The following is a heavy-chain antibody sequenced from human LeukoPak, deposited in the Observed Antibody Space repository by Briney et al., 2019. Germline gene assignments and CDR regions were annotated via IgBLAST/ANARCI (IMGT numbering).Heavy chain of an antibody. CDR2: MNPNSGNT. CDR1: GYTFTSYD. CDR3: ASARPAAGRRAGTNWFDP. J-gene: IGHJ5*02. V-gene: IGHV1-8*01. D-gene: IGHD6-13*01. Sequence: GASVKVSCKASGYTFTSYDINWVRQATGQGLEWMGWMNPNSGNTGYAQKFQGRVTMTRNTSISTAYMELSSLRSEDTAVYYCASARPAAGRRAGTNWFDPWGQGTLVTVSS.